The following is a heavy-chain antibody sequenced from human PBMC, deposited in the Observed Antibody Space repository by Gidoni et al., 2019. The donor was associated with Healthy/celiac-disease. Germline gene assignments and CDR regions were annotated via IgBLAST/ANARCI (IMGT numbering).Heavy chain of an antibody. D-gene: IGHD6-19*01. V-gene: IGHV3-64D*06. CDR3: VREWLGNFDN. CDR1: GFTFINYA. Sequence: EVQLVESGGGLVQPGGSLRLSCSASGFTFINYAIHWVRQAPGKGLEYVSAISNSGGSTYYADSVKGRFTISRDNSKNTLYLQMSSLKTEDTAVYYCVREWLGNFDNWGQGTLVTVSS. CDR2: ISNSGGST. J-gene: IGHJ4*02.